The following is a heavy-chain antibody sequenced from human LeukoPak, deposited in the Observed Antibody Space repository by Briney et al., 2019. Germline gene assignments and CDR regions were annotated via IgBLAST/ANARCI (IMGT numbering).Heavy chain of an antibody. Sequence: GGSLRLSCAASGFTFSSYAMSWVRQAPGKGLEWVSAISGGGSSTYYADSVKGRFTISRDNSKNTLYLQMNNLRAEDTAVYYCAKDRAYYYDSSGYYHFDYWGQGTLVTVSS. J-gene: IGHJ4*02. CDR1: GFTFSSYA. V-gene: IGHV3-23*01. D-gene: IGHD3-22*01. CDR2: ISGGGSST. CDR3: AKDRAYYYDSSGYYHFDY.